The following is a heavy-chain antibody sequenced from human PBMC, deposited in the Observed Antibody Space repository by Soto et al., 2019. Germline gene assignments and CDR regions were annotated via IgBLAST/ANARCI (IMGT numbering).Heavy chain of an antibody. J-gene: IGHJ5*02. V-gene: IGHV6-1*01. D-gene: IGHD1-26*01. CDR3: ARSPPVIGANWFDP. CDR1: GDSVSSNSAA. Sequence: SETLSLTCAISGDSVSSNSAAWNWIRQSPSRVLEWLGRTYYRSKWYNDYAVSVKSRITINPDTSTNQFSLQLNSVTPEDTAVYYCARSPPVIGANWFDPWGQGTLVTVSS. CDR2: TYYRSKWYN.